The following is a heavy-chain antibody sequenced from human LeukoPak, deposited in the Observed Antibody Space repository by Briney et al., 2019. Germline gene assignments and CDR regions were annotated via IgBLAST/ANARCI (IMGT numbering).Heavy chain of an antibody. CDR2: FYPDDYDA. CDR1: GFTFPTSW. J-gene: IGHJ5*02. Sequence: GDSLKISCETPGFTFPTSWIAWCRQMPGTGLEWVGAFYPDDYDARYSPAYQGQVRISADKSARTAYLPWDSLKASDTATDYCARQRGASGTINWFDPWGQGTLVTVSS. CDR3: ARQRGASGTINWFDP. D-gene: IGHD3-10*01. V-gene: IGHV5-51*01.